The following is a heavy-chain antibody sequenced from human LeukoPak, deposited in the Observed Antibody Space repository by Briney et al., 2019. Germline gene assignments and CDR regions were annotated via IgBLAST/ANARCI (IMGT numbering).Heavy chain of an antibody. CDR1: GGSISSGSYS. Sequence: SQTLSLTCAVSGGSISSGSYSWNWIRQPPGKGLEWIGYIYHSGSTYYNPSLKSRVTISVDTSKNQFSLKLNSVTAADTAVYNCARGSGAFDDWGQGTLVTVSS. J-gene: IGHJ4*02. CDR2: IYHSGST. CDR3: ARGSGAFDD. V-gene: IGHV4-30-2*01.